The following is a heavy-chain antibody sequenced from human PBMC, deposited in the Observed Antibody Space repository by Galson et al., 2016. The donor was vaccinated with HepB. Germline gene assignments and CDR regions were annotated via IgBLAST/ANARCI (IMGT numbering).Heavy chain of an antibody. Sequence: SLRLSCATSGFTFDDYAMHWVRQNPGRGLQWVSLINWDGGTTYYADSVKGRFTISRDNRKNSLFLQMSNLKPEDTALYYCTKDTASGYYGGRRTLDALDIWGRGTMVTVSS. V-gene: IGHV3-43D*03. J-gene: IGHJ3*02. CDR3: TKDTASGYYGGRRTLDALDI. D-gene: IGHD3-22*01. CDR1: GFTFDDYA. CDR2: INWDGGTT.